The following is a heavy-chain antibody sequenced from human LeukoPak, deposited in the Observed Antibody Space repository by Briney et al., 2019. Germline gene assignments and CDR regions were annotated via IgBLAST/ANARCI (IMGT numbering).Heavy chain of an antibody. V-gene: IGHV7-4-1*02. CDR3: ARDPSDGVFDY. J-gene: IGHJ4*02. CDR2: INTNTGNP. Sequence: ASVKVSCKTSGYTFTNYAMNWVRQAPGQGLEWMGWINTNTGNPTCAQGFTGRFVFSLDTSVSTAYLQISSLKAEDTAVYYCARDPSDGVFDYWGQGTLVTVSS. D-gene: IGHD3-10*01. CDR1: GYTFTNYA.